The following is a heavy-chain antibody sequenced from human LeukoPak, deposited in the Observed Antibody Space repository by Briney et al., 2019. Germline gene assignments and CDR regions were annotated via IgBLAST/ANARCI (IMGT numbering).Heavy chain of an antibody. J-gene: IGHJ3*02. CDR3: ARRIAVAGKRDRAFDI. CDR1: GFTFSDYY. CDR2: ISSSSSYI. Sequence: GGSLRLSCAASGFTFSDYYMSWIRQAPGKGLEWVSSISSSSSYIYYADSVKGRFTISRDNAKNSLYLQMNSLRAEDTAVYYCARRIAVAGKRDRAFDIWGQGTMVTVSS. D-gene: IGHD6-19*01. V-gene: IGHV3-11*06.